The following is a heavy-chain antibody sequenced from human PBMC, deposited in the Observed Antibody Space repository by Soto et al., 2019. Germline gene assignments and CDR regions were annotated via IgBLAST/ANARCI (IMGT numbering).Heavy chain of an antibody. V-gene: IGHV3-21*01. D-gene: IGHD1-26*01. CDR2: ISSSSSYI. CDR1: GFTFSSYS. J-gene: IGHJ4*02. Sequence: EVQLVESGGGLVKPGGSLRLSCAASGFTFSSYSMNWVRQAPGKGLEWVSSISSSSSYIYYADSVKGRFTISRDNAKNSLYLQMNSPRAEDTARYSPARGGYGIVDLRPFDYWGQGTLVTVSS. CDR3: ARGGYGIVDLRPFDY.